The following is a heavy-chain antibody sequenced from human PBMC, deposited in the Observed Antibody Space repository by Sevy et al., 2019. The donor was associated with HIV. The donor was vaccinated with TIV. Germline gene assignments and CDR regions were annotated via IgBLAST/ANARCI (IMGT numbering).Heavy chain of an antibody. V-gene: IGHV1-69*13. CDR2: IIPIFGTP. CDR1: GDTFSTYG. CDR3: AGEGGVATTGDHDAFDI. D-gene: IGHD7-27*01. J-gene: IGHJ3*02. Sequence: ASVKVSCKASGDTFSTYGLSWVRQAPGQGLEWMGGIIPIFGTPNYAQKFQGRVTITADEFASTAYMELSSLRSEDTALYYCAGEGGVATTGDHDAFDIWGHGTLVTVSS.